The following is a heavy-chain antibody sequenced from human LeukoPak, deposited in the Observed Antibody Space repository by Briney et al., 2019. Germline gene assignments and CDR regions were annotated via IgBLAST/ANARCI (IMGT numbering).Heavy chain of an antibody. CDR2: VTSKAYGGTA. V-gene: IGHV3-49*04. Sequence: PGGSLRLSCTGSGFNFGEFAVNWVRQAPGKGLEWVGLVTSKAYGGTAEYATSVRGRSTISRDDSKSIAYLQLTSLGSEDTAVYFCTREVERGGSYWGGDYWGQGTLVTVSS. CDR1: GFNFGEFA. J-gene: IGHJ4*02. D-gene: IGHD1-26*01. CDR3: TREVERGGSYWGGDY.